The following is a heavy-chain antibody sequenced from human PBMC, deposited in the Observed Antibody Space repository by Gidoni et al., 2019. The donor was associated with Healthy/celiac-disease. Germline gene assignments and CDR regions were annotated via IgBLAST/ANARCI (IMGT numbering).Heavy chain of an antibody. D-gene: IGHD2-2*01. V-gene: IGHV4-34*01. CDR1: GGSFSGYY. CDR3: ARGTYCSSTSCYWGMDV. J-gene: IGHJ6*02. Sequence: VQLQQWGAGLLKPSETLSLTCAVYGGSFSGYYWSWIRQPPGKGLEWIGEINHSGSTNYNPSLKSRVTISVDTSKNQSSLKLSSVTAADTAVYYCARGTYCSSTSCYWGMDVWGQGTTVTVSS. CDR2: INHSGST.